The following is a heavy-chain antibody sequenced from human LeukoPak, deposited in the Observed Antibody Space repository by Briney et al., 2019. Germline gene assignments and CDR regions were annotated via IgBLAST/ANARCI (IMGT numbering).Heavy chain of an antibody. J-gene: IGHJ4*02. V-gene: IGHV3-23*01. CDR2: ISGGGDTT. CDR3: AEAYGYGRGYFDY. CDR1: GFTFSSCA. D-gene: IGHD5-18*01. Sequence: GGSLRLSCVASGFTFSSCAMSWVRQVPGKGLEWVSTISGGGDTTYYADSVEGRFTISRDNSKYTLYLQMNSLRAEDTAIYYCAEAYGYGRGYFDYWGQGTLVTVSS.